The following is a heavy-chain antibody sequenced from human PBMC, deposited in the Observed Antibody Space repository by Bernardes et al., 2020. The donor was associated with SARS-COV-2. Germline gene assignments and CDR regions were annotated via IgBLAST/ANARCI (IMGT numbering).Heavy chain of an antibody. CDR2: ISYDGSNK. V-gene: IGHV3-30*18. CDR3: AKDSTYYDFWSGYMTSTTGAREPWSPIDY. Sequence: GGSLRLSCAASGFTFSSYGMHWVRQAPGKGLEWVAVISYDGSNKYYADSVKGRFTISRDNSKNTLYLQMNGLRAEDTAVYYCAKDSTYYDFWSGYMTSTTGAREPWSPIDYWGQGTLVTVSS. D-gene: IGHD3-3*01. J-gene: IGHJ4*02. CDR1: GFTFSSYG.